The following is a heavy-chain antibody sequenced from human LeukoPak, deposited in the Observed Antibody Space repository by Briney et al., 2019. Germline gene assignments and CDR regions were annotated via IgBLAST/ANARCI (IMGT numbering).Heavy chain of an antibody. V-gene: IGHV1-18*01. CDR2: ISAYNGNT. CDR3: ARDIEATTWLDY. CDR1: GGTFSSYG. Sequence: GSSVKVSCKASGGTFSSYGISWVRQAPGQGLEWMGWISAYNGNTNYAQKLQGRVTMTTDTSTSTAYMELRSLRSDDTAVYYCARDIEATTWLDYWGQGTLVTVSS. J-gene: IGHJ4*02. D-gene: IGHD5-12*01.